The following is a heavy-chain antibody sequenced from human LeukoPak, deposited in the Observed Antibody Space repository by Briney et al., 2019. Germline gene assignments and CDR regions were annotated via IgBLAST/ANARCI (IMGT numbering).Heavy chain of an antibody. J-gene: IGHJ4*02. D-gene: IGHD1-26*01. CDR1: GYTXTSYY. CDR2: TNPSGGST. Sequence: GASVKVSCKASGYTXTSYYMHWVRQAPGQGLEWMGITNPSGGSTSYAQKFQGRVTMTRDTSTSTVYMDLSSLRSEDTAVYYCARDPPIVGATTSPAYYFDYWGQGTLVTVSS. CDR3: ARDPPIVGATTSPAYYFDY. V-gene: IGHV1-46*01.